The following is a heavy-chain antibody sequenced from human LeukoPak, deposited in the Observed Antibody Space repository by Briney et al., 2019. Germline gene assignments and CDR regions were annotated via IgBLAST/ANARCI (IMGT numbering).Heavy chain of an antibody. CDR3: ARATYCGGDCYNWAHDY. Sequence: GGSLRLSCAASGFTFSDYYMSWIRQAPGKGLEWVSYTSSSGSTIYYADSVKGRFTISRDNAKNSLYLQMNSPRAEDTAVYYCARATYCGGDCYNWAHDYWGQGTLVTVSS. D-gene: IGHD2-21*02. CDR1: GFTFSDYY. CDR2: TSSSGSTI. J-gene: IGHJ4*02. V-gene: IGHV3-11*01.